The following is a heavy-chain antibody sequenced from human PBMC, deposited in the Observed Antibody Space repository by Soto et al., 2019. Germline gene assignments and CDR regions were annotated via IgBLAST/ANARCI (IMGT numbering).Heavy chain of an antibody. V-gene: IGHV4-39*01. CDR3: ARHGGGFGELFPFDY. D-gene: IGHD3-10*01. Sequence: QLQLQESGPGLVKPSETLSLTCTVSGGSISSSSYYWGWIRQPPGKGLEWIGSIYYSGSTYYNPSLKSRVPISVDTSKNQFSLKLSSVTAADTAVYYCARHGGGFGELFPFDYWGQGTLVTVSS. CDR1: GGSISSSSYY. J-gene: IGHJ4*02. CDR2: IYYSGST.